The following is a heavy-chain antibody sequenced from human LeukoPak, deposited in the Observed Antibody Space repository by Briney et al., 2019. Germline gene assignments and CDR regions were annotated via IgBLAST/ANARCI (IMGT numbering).Heavy chain of an antibody. CDR3: ASSDGQPPRFDRSYDVFDY. V-gene: IGHV4-4*02. D-gene: IGHD1-26*01. Sequence: PSETLSLTCAVSGGSISSGNWWSWVRQPPGKGLEWIGEIYHSGRTNYNPSLKSRVTISLDKSKNQFSLNLSSVTAADTTLYFCASSDGQPPRFDRSYDVFDYWGQGTLVTVSS. CDR2: IYHSGRT. CDR1: GGSISSGNW. J-gene: IGHJ4*02.